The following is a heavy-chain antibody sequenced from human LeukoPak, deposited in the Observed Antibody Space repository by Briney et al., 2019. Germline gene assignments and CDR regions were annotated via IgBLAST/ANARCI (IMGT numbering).Heavy chain of an antibody. J-gene: IGHJ3*02. CDR2: IYASGST. Sequence: SETLSLTCTVSGGSISSGSYYWSWIRQPAGKGLEWIGRIYASGSTNYNPSLKSRVTISVDTSKNQFSLKLSSVTAADTAVYYCARGFGNIWGQGTMVTVSS. D-gene: IGHD3-16*01. CDR1: GGSISSGSYY. V-gene: IGHV4-61*02. CDR3: ARGFGNI.